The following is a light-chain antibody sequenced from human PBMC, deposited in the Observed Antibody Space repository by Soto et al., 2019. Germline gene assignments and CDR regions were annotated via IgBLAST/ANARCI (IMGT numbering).Light chain of an antibody. CDR3: QQRSNWPGT. CDR1: QSVSSSY. J-gene: IGKJ1*01. CDR2: DAS. V-gene: IGKV3-11*01. Sequence: EIVLTQSPATLSLSPGERATLSCRASQSVSSSYLAWYQQKPGQAPRLLIYDASNRATGIPARFSGSGSGTDFTLTISSLEPEDFAVYYCQQRSNWPGTFGQGSMVDVK.